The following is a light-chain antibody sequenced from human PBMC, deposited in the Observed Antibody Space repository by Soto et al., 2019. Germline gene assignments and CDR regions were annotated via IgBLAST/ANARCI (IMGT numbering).Light chain of an antibody. CDR1: QSISYW. CDR3: QQYNSYSIT. CDR2: KAS. V-gene: IGKV1-5*03. Sequence: DIQMTQSPSTLSASVGDRVTITCRASQSISYWLAWYQQKPGKAPTVLIYKASTLERGVPSRFSGSGSGTEFTLTISSLQHDDFATYYCQQYNSYSITFGGGTKVEIK. J-gene: IGKJ4*01.